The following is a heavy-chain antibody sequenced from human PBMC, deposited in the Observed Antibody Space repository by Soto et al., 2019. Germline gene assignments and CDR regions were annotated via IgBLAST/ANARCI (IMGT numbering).Heavy chain of an antibody. CDR1: GGSISSYY. CDR3: ARGQLVNWFDP. V-gene: IGHV4-59*01. Sequence: SETLSLTCTVSGGSISSYYWSWIRQPPGKGLDWIGYIYYSGSTNYNPSLKSRVTISVDTSKNQFSLKLSSVTAADTAVYYCARGQLVNWFDPWGQGTLVTVSS. J-gene: IGHJ5*02. CDR2: IYYSGST. D-gene: IGHD6-6*01.